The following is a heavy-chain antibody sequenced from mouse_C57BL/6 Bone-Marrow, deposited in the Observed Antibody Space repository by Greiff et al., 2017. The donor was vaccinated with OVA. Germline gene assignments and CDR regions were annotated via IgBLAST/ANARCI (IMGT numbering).Heavy chain of an antibody. CDR1: GYTFTDYN. J-gene: IGHJ4*01. D-gene: IGHD1-1*01. Sequence: EVQLQQSGPELVKPGASVKIPCKASGYTFTDYNMDWVKQSHGQSLEWIGDINPNNGGTIYNQKFKGKATLTVDKSSSTAYMELRSLTSEDTAVYYCARRSNYGSRGYAMDYWGQGTSVTVSS. CDR3: ARRSNYGSRGYAMDY. CDR2: INPNNGGT. V-gene: IGHV1-18*01.